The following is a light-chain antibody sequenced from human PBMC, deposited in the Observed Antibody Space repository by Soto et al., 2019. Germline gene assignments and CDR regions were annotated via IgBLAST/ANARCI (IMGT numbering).Light chain of an antibody. Sequence: DIQMTQSPSTLSASVGDRVTITCRASQSISSWLAWYQQKPGKAPKILIYKAPSLESGVPSRFSGSVSGTEFTLTISSLQPDDFATYYCQQLGTFGQGTKVEIK. CDR3: QQLGT. J-gene: IGKJ1*01. V-gene: IGKV1-5*03. CDR2: KAP. CDR1: QSISSW.